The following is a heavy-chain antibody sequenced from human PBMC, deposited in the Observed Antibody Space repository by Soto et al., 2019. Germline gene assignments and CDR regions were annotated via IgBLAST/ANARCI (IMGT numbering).Heavy chain of an antibody. Sequence: SATRSLTCTVSCSPINSYYWSWIQHPPGKVLDWIVYIYYSGSTHYNPSLKSRVTISVDTSKNQFSLKLSSVTAADTAVYYCARGARAFYYYDSSGSNHGWYDPWGQGHLVTVSS. CDR3: ARGARAFYYYDSSGSNHGWYDP. CDR2: IYYSGST. J-gene: IGHJ5*02. CDR1: CSPINSYY. V-gene: IGHV4-59*01. D-gene: IGHD3-22*01.